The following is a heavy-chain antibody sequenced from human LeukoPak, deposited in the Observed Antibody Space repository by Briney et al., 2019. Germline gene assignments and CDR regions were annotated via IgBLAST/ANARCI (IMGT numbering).Heavy chain of an antibody. CDR3: VVFGAGDGGFDI. CDR1: GFTFSSYW. J-gene: IGHJ3*02. V-gene: IGHV3-74*01. CDR2: INSDGSST. Sequence: GRSLRLSCAASGFTFSSYWMHWVRQAPGKGLVWVSRINSDGSSTSYADSVKGRFTISRDNAKNTLYLQVNSLRAEDTAVYYCVVFGAGDGGFDIWGQGTMVTVSS. D-gene: IGHD3-10*01.